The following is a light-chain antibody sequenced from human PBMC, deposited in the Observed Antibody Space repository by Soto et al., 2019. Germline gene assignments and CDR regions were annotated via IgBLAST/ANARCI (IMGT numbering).Light chain of an antibody. CDR3: QQYEAVVT. CDR1: QSLTNNY. Sequence: DIVMTQSPDSLAVSLGARATLSCRASQSLTNNYFAWYQQKPGRALRLLIDGASTRATGIPDRFSGSGSGTDFTLTISRLEPEDVAVYYCQQYEAVVTFGQGTKVDIK. CDR2: GAS. V-gene: IGKV3-20*01. J-gene: IGKJ1*01.